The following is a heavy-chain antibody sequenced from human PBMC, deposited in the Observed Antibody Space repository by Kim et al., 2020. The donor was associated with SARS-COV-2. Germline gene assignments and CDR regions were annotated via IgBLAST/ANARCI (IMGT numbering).Heavy chain of an antibody. V-gene: IGHV4-30-2*01. CDR3: ARRGSSQSFDY. Sequence: YHNPSLKSRVPISVDRSKNQFSLKLSSVTAADTAVYYCARRGSSQSFDYWGQGTLVTVSS. J-gene: IGHJ4*02. D-gene: IGHD6-6*01.